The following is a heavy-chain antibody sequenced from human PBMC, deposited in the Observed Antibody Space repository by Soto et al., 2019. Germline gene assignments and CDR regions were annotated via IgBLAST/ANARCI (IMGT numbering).Heavy chain of an antibody. D-gene: IGHD2-15*01. CDR2: ISAYNGNT. Sequence: ASVKVSCKASGYTFTSYGISWVRQAPGQGLEWMGWISAYNGNTNYAQKLQGRVTMTTDTSTSTAYMELRSLRSDDTAVYYCARVIVVVVAATSHNWFDPWGQGTLVTVS. V-gene: IGHV1-18*01. CDR3: ARVIVVVVAATSHNWFDP. J-gene: IGHJ5*02. CDR1: GYTFTSYG.